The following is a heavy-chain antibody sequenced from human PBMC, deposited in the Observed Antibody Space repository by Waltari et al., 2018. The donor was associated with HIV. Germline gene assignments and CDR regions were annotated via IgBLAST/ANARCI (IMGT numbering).Heavy chain of an antibody. CDR1: GCSITSYS. V-gene: IGHV4-59*01. J-gene: IGHJ4*02. CDR2: IYYSGST. CDR3: ASRGMHYYDSSGYYS. Sequence: QVLLQESGPGLVKPSEPLSLTCTVPGCSITSYSWSCIRQPPGKGLEWIGYIYYSGSTNYNPSLNSRATISVDTSKNQVSLKLSSVTAADTAVYYCASRGMHYYDSSGYYSWGQGTLVTVSS. D-gene: IGHD3-22*01.